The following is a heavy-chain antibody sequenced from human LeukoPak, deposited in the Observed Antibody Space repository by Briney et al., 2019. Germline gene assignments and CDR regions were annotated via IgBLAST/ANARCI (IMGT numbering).Heavy chain of an antibody. CDR3: ARSPYSSSSHYFDY. D-gene: IGHD6-6*01. CDR2: INPNSGGT. CDR1: GYTFTGYY. V-gene: IGHV1-2*02. Sequence: ASVKVSCKASGYTFTGYYMHWVRQAPGQGLEWMGWINPNSGGTNYAQKFQGRVTMTRDTSISTAYMELSRLRSDDTAVYYCARSPYSSSSHYFDYWGQGTLVTVSS. J-gene: IGHJ4*02.